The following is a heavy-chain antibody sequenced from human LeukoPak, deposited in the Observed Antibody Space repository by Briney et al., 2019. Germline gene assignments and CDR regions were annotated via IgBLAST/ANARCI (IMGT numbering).Heavy chain of an antibody. Sequence: GGSLRLSCAASGFTFSSYGMHWVRQAPGKGLEWVAVISYVGSNKYYADSVKGRFTISRDNSKNTLYLQMNSLRAEDTAVYYCAKPRDCSGGSCYSGYYYYGMDVWGQGTTVTVSS. V-gene: IGHV3-30*18. D-gene: IGHD2-15*01. CDR2: ISYVGSNK. J-gene: IGHJ6*02. CDR1: GFTFSSYG. CDR3: AKPRDCSGGSCYSGYYYYGMDV.